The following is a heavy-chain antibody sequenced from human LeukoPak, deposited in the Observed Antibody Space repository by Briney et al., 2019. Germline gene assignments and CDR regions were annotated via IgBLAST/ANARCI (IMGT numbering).Heavy chain of an antibody. Sequence: GGSLRLSCAASGFTFSGYGMHWVRQAPGKGLEWVAVIWYDGSNKYYADSVKGRFTISRDNSKNTLYLQMNSLRAEDTAVYYCASAITPRSAAGFYYWGQGTLVTVSS. J-gene: IGHJ4*02. CDR3: ASAITPRSAAGFYY. D-gene: IGHD6-13*01. V-gene: IGHV3-33*01. CDR1: GFTFSGYG. CDR2: IWYDGSNK.